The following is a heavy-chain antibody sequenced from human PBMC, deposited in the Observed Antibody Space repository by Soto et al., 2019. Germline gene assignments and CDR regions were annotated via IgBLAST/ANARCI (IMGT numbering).Heavy chain of an antibody. J-gene: IGHJ4*02. D-gene: IGHD2-15*01. CDR2: INRGASGT. CDR1: GFLFSAYW. V-gene: IGHV3-7*01. CDR3: ATLDTAEIQTAAY. Sequence: EVQLVESGGDLVQPGGSLRLSCEGPGFLFSAYWMSRVRHAPGKGLEWVAMINRGASGTHYVDSVKGRFTISRDNAKNALYLQMNSLRVEDTAVYYCATLDTAEIQTAAYWGQGTLVTVSA.